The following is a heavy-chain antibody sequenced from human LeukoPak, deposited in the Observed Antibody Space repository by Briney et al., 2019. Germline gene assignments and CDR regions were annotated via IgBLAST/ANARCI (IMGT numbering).Heavy chain of an antibody. CDR2: INHSGST. Sequence: SETLSLTCAVYGGSFSGYYWSWIRQPPGKGLEWIGEINHSGSTNYNPSLKSRVTISVDTPKNQFSLKLSSVTAADTAVYYCAKDNYYGSGYNWFDPWGQGTLVTVSS. D-gene: IGHD3-10*01. CDR3: AKDNYYGSGYNWFDP. V-gene: IGHV4-34*01. CDR1: GGSFSGYY. J-gene: IGHJ5*02.